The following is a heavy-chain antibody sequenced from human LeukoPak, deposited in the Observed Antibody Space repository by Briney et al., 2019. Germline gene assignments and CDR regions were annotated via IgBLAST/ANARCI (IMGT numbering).Heavy chain of an antibody. Sequence: PGGSLRLSCAASGFTFDDYAMHWVRQAPGKGLEWVSGISWNSGSIGYADSVKGRFTISRDNAKNSLYLQMNSLRAEDTAVYYCARARGVRGVIDYWGQGTLVTVSS. CDR1: GFTFDDYA. D-gene: IGHD3-10*01. V-gene: IGHV3-9*01. CDR2: ISWNSGSI. CDR3: ARARGVRGVIDY. J-gene: IGHJ4*02.